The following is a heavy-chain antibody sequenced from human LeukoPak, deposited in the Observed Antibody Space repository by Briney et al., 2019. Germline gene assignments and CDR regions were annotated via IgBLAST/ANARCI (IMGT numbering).Heavy chain of an antibody. V-gene: IGHV4-4*07. CDR2: IYTSGTT. J-gene: IGHJ4*02. CDR1: GGSINSYY. CDR3: AATTDLLEWLSFTY. D-gene: IGHD3-3*01. Sequence: SETLSLTCTVSGGSINSYYWSWIRQPAGKGLEWIGRIYTSGTTNYNPSLKSRFTMSLVTSKNQFSLSLSSVTAADTAVYYCAATTDLLEWLSFTYWGQGTLVTVS.